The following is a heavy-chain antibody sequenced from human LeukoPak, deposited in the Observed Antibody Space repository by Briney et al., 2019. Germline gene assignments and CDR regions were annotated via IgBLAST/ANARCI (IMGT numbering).Heavy chain of an antibody. CDR2: VSYSGST. Sequence: SETLSLTCSVSGGSITVYYWNWIRQSPGKGLEWIGSVSYSGSTNYNPSLKSRVTISIDTSKNRFSLKVSSVIAADTAMYYCARGGSRSYTSSTLDYWGQGTLVTVSS. D-gene: IGHD6-6*01. CDR3: ARGGSRSYTSSTLDY. CDR1: GGSITVYY. V-gene: IGHV4-59*12. J-gene: IGHJ4*02.